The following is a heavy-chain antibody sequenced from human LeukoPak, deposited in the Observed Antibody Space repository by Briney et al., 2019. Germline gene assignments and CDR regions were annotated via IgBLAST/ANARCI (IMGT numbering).Heavy chain of an antibody. D-gene: IGHD3-3*01. CDR1: GFVVSSNY. J-gene: IGHJ6*03. Sequence: GGSLRLSCAASGFVVSSNYMSWVRQAPGKGLEWVSVVYSGGDRYYTDSVKDRFTISRDNSENTLYLQMNSLRAEDTAVYYCAGQLRFWGDYYMDVWGTGTTVTVSS. CDR2: VYSGGDR. CDR3: AGQLRFWGDYYMDV. V-gene: IGHV3-53*01.